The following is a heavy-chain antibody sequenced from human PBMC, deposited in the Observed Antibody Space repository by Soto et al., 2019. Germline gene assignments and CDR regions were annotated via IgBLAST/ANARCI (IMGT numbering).Heavy chain of an antibody. V-gene: IGHV1-69*06. CDR2: IIPIFGTT. Sequence: SVKVSCKASGGTFGSDAINRVRQALGRGLEWVGRIIPIFGTTNYAQNLQGRVTISADKSTLTSYMELHSLTSDDTALYYCARDRTDSGYYTNWLDPWGQGTQVTVSS. D-gene: IGHD3-22*01. CDR1: GGTFGSDA. J-gene: IGHJ5*02. CDR3: ARDRTDSGYYTNWLDP.